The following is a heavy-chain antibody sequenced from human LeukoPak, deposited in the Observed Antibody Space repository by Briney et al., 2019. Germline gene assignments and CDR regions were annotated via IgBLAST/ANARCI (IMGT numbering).Heavy chain of an antibody. V-gene: IGHV1-3*01. CDR1: GYTFTSYA. CDR2: INAGNGNT. CDR3: ARATPPYGSGSYVLGY. Sequence: ASVKVSCKASGYTFTSYAMHWVRQAPGQRLEWMGWINAGNGNTKYSQKFQGRVTITRDTSATTAYMEVSSLRSEDAAVYYCARATPPYGSGSYVLGYWGQGTLVTVSS. D-gene: IGHD3-10*01. J-gene: IGHJ4*02.